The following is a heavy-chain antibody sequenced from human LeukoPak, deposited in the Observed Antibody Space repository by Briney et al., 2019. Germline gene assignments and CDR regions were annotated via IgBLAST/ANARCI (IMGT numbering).Heavy chain of an antibody. CDR3: ARNRGYSYGSDC. J-gene: IGHJ4*02. CDR1: GGSISSYY. V-gene: IGHV4-59*01. CDR2: IYYSGST. D-gene: IGHD5-18*01. Sequence: SETLSLTCTVSGGSISSYYWSWIRQPPGKGLEWIGYIYYSGSTNYNPSLRSRVTISVDTSKNQFSLKLSSVTAADTAVYYCARNRGYSYGSDCWGQGALVTVSS.